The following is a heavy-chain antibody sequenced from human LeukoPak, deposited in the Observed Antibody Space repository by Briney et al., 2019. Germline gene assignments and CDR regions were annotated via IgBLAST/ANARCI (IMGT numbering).Heavy chain of an antibody. D-gene: IGHD3-10*01. CDR1: GGSISSSSYY. V-gene: IGHV4-39*01. CDR3: ASRYMVRGVIWASRPYYFDY. CDR2: IYYSGST. J-gene: IGHJ4*02. Sequence: PSETLSLTCTASGGSISSSSYYWGWIRQPPGKGLERIGSIYYSGSTYYNPSLKSRVTISVDTSKNQFSLKLSSVTAADTAVYYCASRYMVRGVIWASRPYYFDYWGQGTLVTVSS.